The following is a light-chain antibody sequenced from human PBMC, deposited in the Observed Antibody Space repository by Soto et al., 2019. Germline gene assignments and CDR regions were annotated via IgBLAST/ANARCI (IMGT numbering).Light chain of an antibody. V-gene: IGKV1-39*01. CDR3: EQSYSTPRT. CDR1: QSISNY. Sequence: DIQMTQSPSSLSASVGNRVTNTCRASQSISNYINWYQQKPGRAPNLLISAASSLQSGVPSRFSGSGSGTDFTLTISSLQPEDFATYYCEQSYSTPRTFGQGTKVDIK. CDR2: AAS. J-gene: IGKJ1*01.